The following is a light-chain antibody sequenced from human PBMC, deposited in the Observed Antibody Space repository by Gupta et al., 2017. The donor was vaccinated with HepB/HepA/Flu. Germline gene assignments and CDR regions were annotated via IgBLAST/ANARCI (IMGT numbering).Light chain of an antibody. J-gene: IGKJ4*01. CDR2: SAS. CDR3: QQANSFPLD. V-gene: IGKV1-12*01. CDR1: HSISSW. Sequence: DMQMTQSQSSVSASVGDRVTITCRTRHSISSWLAWYQQKPGKAPKLLIYSASSLQSGVPSRFSGSGSGTDFTLTISSLQPEDFATYYCQQANSFPLDFGGGTKVEIK.